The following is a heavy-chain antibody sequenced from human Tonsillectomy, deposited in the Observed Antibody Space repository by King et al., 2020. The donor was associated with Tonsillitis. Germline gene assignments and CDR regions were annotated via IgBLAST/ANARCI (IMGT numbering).Heavy chain of an antibody. D-gene: IGHD2-15*01. Sequence: VQLVESGGGLVQPGGSLRLSCAASGFTFSTFAKGWVRQPPGKGLEWVASIGGSGGPTYYADSVKGRFTISRDNSKNTLYLQMNSLRAEDTAVYYCAKSGYCSGGGCHGFFDYWGQGTLVTVSS. CDR2: IGGSGGPT. J-gene: IGHJ4*02. CDR1: GFTFSTFA. CDR3: AKSGYCSGGGCHGFFDY. V-gene: IGHV3-23*04.